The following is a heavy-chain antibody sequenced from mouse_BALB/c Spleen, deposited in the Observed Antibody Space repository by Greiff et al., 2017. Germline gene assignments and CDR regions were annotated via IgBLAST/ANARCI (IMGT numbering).Heavy chain of an antibody. CDR1: GFSLTGYG. D-gene: IGHD1-1*01. CDR2: IWGDGST. Sequence: VQRVESGPGLVAPSQSLSITCTVSGFSLTGYGVNWVRQPPGKGLEWLGMIWGDGSTDYNSALKSRLSISKDNSKSQVFLKMNSLQTDDTARYYCARMSITTVEEDWYFDVWGAGTTVTVAS. J-gene: IGHJ1*01. V-gene: IGHV2-6-7*01. CDR3: ARMSITTVEEDWYFDV.